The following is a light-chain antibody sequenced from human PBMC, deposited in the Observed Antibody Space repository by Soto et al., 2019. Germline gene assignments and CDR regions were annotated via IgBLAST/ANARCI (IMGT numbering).Light chain of an antibody. J-gene: IGKJ1*01. Sequence: EIVLTQSPGTLSLSPGERATLSCRASQSVSSTYLAWYRQKPGQAPRLLIYGAYSRATGIQDRFSGSGSGTDFTLIISRLEPEDFAVYYCQQYAGSPWTFGQGTKVDNK. CDR3: QQYAGSPWT. V-gene: IGKV3-20*01. CDR2: GAY. CDR1: QSVSSTY.